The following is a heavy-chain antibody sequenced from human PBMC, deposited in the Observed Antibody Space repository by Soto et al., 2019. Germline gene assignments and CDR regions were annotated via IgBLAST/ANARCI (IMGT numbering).Heavy chain of an antibody. J-gene: IGHJ4*02. CDR3: AREGVVVVAAKGYFDY. V-gene: IGHV4-4*07. Sequence: SETLSLTCTVSGGSISSYYWSWIRQPAGKGLEWIGRIYTSGSTNYNPSLKSRVTMSVDTSKNQFSLKLSPVTAADTAVYYCAREGVVVVAAKGYFDYWGQGTLVTVSS. D-gene: IGHD2-15*01. CDR1: GGSISSYY. CDR2: IYTSGST.